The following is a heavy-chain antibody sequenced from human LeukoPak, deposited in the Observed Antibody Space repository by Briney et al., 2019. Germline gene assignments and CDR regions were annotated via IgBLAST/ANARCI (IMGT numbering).Heavy chain of an antibody. CDR2: FDPEDGET. CDR1: GYTLTELS. CDR3: AKNYYDSSGYYLFDY. D-gene: IGHD3-22*01. V-gene: IGHV1-24*01. J-gene: IGHJ4*02. Sequence: ASVKVSCKVSGYTLTELSMHWVRQAPGKGLEWMGGFDPEDGETIYAQKFQGRVTMTEDTSTDTAYMELSSLRSEDTAVYYCAKNYYDSSGYYLFDYWGQGTLVTVSS.